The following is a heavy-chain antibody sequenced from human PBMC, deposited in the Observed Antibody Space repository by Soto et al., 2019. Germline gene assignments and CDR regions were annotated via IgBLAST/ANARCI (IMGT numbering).Heavy chain of an antibody. CDR3: ARDPGYSSGWYQVIAKKLGWFDP. V-gene: IGHV4-39*02. Sequence: SETLSLTCTVSGGSISSSSYYWGWIRQPPGKGLEWIGSIYYSGSTYYNPSLKSRVTISVDTSKNQFSLKLSSVTAADTAVYYCARDPGYSSGWYQVIAKKLGWFDPWGQGTLVTVSS. D-gene: IGHD6-19*01. CDR2: IYYSGST. J-gene: IGHJ5*02. CDR1: GGSISSSSYY.